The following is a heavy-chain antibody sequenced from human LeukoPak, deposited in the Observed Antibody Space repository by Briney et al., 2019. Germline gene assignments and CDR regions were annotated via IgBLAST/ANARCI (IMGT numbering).Heavy chain of an antibody. D-gene: IGHD6-13*01. CDR2: IYHSGST. CDR3: ARGIAAAGTLYYFDY. CDR1: GGSISSGGYS. J-gene: IGHJ4*02. V-gene: IGHV4-30-2*01. Sequence: KASETLSLTCAVSGGSISSGGYSWSWLRQPPGKGLEWIGYIYHSGSTYYNPSLKSRVTISVDRSKNQFSLKLSSVTAADTAVYYCARGIAAAGTLYYFDYWGQGTLVTVSS.